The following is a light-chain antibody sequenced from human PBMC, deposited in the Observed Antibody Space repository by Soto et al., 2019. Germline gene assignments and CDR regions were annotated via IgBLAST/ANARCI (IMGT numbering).Light chain of an antibody. CDR1: QSVSSD. V-gene: IGKV3-11*01. Sequence: EIVLTQSPATLSLSPGERATFCCRASQSVSSDLVWYQQKPGQAPRLLIYDASNRATGVPARFSGSGSGTDFTLTISSLQPDDFATYDCQHYNSYSEAFGQGTKVELK. J-gene: IGKJ1*01. CDR2: DAS. CDR3: QHYNSYSEA.